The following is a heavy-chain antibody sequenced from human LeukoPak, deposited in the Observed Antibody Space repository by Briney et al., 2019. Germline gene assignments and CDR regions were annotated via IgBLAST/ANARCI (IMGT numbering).Heavy chain of an antibody. J-gene: IGHJ4*02. CDR3: VRDRDYYAIDY. CDR1: GFTFSSYW. V-gene: IGHV3-7*01. Sequence: GGSLRLSCAASGFTFSSYWMSWVRQAPGKGLEWVANIKQDGSEKYYVDSVKGRFTISRDNAKNSLYLQMNSLTADDTAVYYCVRDRDYYAIDYWGQGALVTVSS. CDR2: IKQDGSEK. D-gene: IGHD3-22*01.